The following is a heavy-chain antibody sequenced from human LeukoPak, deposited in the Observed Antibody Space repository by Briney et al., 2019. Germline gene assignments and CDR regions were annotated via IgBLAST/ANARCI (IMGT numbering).Heavy chain of an antibody. CDR1: GYTFTRYD. V-gene: IGHV1-8*03. CDR3: ARGRITGSHDWFDP. CDR2: MNPNNGNT. D-gene: IGHD1-20*01. J-gene: IGHJ5*02. Sequence: ASVKVSCKASGYTFTRYDMNWVRQAPGQGLEWMGWMNPNNGNTGYTQKFQGRVTITRNTSISTAYMELSSLRSEDTGVYYCARGRITGSHDWFDPWGQGTMVTVSS.